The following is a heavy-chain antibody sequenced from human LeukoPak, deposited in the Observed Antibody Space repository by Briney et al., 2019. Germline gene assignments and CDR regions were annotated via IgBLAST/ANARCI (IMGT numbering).Heavy chain of an antibody. CDR3: ARAPVRGAVAGSGY. CDR2: VTYDGNNQ. CDR1: GFTFNNYA. J-gene: IGHJ4*02. D-gene: IGHD6-19*01. V-gene: IGHV3-30-3*01. Sequence: PGRSLRLSCAASGFTFNNYAMHWVRQAPGKGLEWVAVVTYDGNNQYYTDSVKGRFTVSRDNSMNTVNLQMNSLRGDDTAVYYCARAPVRGAVAGSGYWGQGTLVTVSS.